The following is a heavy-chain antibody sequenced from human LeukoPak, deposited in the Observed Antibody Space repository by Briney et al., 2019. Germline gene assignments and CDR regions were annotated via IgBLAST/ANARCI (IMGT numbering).Heavy chain of an antibody. J-gene: IGHJ4*02. V-gene: IGHV3-74*01. D-gene: IGHD3-10*01. CDR3: ARAGITMVRGVITPDY. CDR1: GFTFSSYW. CDR2: INSDGSST. Sequence: GGSLRLSCAASGFTFSSYWMHRVRQAPGKGLVWVSRINSDGSSTSYADSVKGRFTISRDNAKNTLYLQMNSLRAEDTAVYYCARAGITMVRGVITPDYWGQGTLVTFSS.